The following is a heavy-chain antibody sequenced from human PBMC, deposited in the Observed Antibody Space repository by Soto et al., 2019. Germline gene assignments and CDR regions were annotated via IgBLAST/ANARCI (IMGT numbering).Heavy chain of an antibody. CDR2: INAGNGNT. V-gene: IGHV1-3*01. J-gene: IGHJ4*02. Sequence: ASVKVSCKASGYTFTIYAMHCVLQSPLQRLEWMGWINAGNGNTKYSQKFQGRVTITRDTSASTAYMELSSLRSEDTAVYYCARAGLRPDYYDSSGYYHFDYWGQGTLVTVSS. D-gene: IGHD3-22*01. CDR1: GYTFTIYA. CDR3: ARAGLRPDYYDSSGYYHFDY.